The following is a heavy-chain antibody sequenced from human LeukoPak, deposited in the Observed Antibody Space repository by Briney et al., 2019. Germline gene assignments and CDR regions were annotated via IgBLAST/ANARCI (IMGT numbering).Heavy chain of an antibody. CDR1: GYTFTSYG. CDR3: ARGFRYIAAVVWPIDY. CDR2: ISAYNGKT. V-gene: IGHV1-18*01. J-gene: IGHJ4*02. D-gene: IGHD6-13*01. Sequence: ASVKVSCKASGYTFTSYGISWVRQAPGQGLEWMGWISAYNGKTNYAQKFQGRVTMTTDTSTSIAYMELRSLRSDDTAVYYCARGFRYIAAVVWPIDYWGQGTLVTVSS.